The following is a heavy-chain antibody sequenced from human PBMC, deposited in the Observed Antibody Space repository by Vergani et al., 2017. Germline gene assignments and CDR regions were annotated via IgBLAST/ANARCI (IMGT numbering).Heavy chain of an antibody. V-gene: IGHV5-51*01. CDR3: ARHTTYTDS. J-gene: IGHJ4*02. CDR1: EYSFGNYW. Sequence: EVELAQSGPEMRKPGESLKISCKGSEYSFGNYWIGWVRQMPEKGLEWMGIIYPADSDTRYSPSFQGQVTISADKSISTAFLQWDSLKASDTALYYCARHTTYTDSWGQGTLVTVSS. CDR2: IYPADSDT. D-gene: IGHD1-1*01.